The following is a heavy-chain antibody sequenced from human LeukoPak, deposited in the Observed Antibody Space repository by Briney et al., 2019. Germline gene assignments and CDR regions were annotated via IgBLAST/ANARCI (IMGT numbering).Heavy chain of an antibody. Sequence: GASVKVFCKASGYTFTSYGISWVRQAPGQGLEWMGWISAYNGNTNYAQKLQGRVTMTTDTSTSTAYMELRSLRSDDTAVYYCARVPRMGYDILTGYYNPLDYWGQGTLVTVSS. CDR3: ARVPRMGYDILTGYYNPLDY. J-gene: IGHJ4*02. D-gene: IGHD3-9*01. CDR2: ISAYNGNT. CDR1: GYTFTSYG. V-gene: IGHV1-18*01.